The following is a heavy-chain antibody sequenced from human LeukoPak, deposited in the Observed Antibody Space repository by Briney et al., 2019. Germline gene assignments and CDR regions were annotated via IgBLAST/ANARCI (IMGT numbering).Heavy chain of an antibody. CDR3: ARMGYCSGGIFYSRGSFYY. J-gene: IGHJ4*02. V-gene: IGHV4-34*01. D-gene: IGHD2-15*01. Sequence: SETLSLTCAVYGGSFSGYYWGWIRQPPGKGLEWIGEINHSGSTNYNPSLKSRVTISVDTSKNQFSLKLSSVTAADTAVYYCARMGYCSGGIFYSRGSFYYWGQGTLVTVSS. CDR2: INHSGST. CDR1: GGSFSGYY.